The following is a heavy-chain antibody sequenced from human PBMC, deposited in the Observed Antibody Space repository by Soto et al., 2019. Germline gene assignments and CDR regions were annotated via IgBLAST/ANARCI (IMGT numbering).Heavy chain of an antibody. J-gene: IGHJ4*02. CDR2: ISGSGGST. CDR1: GFTFSSYA. V-gene: IGHV3-23*01. Sequence: EVQLLESGGGLVQPGGSLRLSCVASGFTFSSYAMSWVRQAPGKGLEWVSAISGSGGSTYYADCVKGRFTISRDNSKNTLYLQMNSLRAEDTAVYYCAKASGWFGEFDYWGQGTLVTVSS. CDR3: AKASGWFGEFDY. D-gene: IGHD3-10*01.